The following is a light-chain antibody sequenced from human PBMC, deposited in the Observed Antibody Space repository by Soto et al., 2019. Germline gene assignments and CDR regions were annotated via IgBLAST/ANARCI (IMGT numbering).Light chain of an antibody. CDR2: EVT. CDR3: TSYAGSNNVI. V-gene: IGLV2-8*01. Sequence: QSALTQPPSASGSPGQSVTISCAGTSSDVGAFNYVSWYQQLPGKAPKLMVYEVTKRPSGVPDRFSGSKSGNTASLTVSGLQAEDEDDYYCTSYAGSNNVIFGGGTKLTVL. J-gene: IGLJ2*01. CDR1: SSDVGAFNY.